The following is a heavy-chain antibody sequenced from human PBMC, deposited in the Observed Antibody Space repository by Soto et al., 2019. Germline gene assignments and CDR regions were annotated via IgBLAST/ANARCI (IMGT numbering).Heavy chain of an antibody. CDR2: IYYSGRT. Sequence: SETLSLTCTVSGGSISSGGYFWSWVRQHPGKGLEWIGNIYYSGRTYYNPSLKSRVTISVDTSKNQFSLKLSSVTAADTAVYYCARFAKEENPKVGSWYYFDYWGQGTRVTSPQ. CDR3: ARFAKEENPKVGSWYYFDY. V-gene: IGHV4-31*03. CDR1: GGSISSGGYF. J-gene: IGHJ4*02. D-gene: IGHD6-13*01.